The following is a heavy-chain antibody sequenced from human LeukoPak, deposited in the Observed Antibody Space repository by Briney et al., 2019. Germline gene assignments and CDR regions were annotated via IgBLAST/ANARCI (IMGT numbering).Heavy chain of an antibody. D-gene: IGHD5-18*01. V-gene: IGHV3-33*01. CDR2: IWYDGSNK. CDR1: GFTFSFYG. Sequence: GGSLRLSCAASGFTFSFYGVHWVRQAPGKGLEWVAVIWYDGSNKYYADAVKGRFTISRDNSKNTLYLQMNSLRAEDTAVYYCARAGGVDAAMESGYWGQGTLVTVSS. CDR3: ARAGGVDAAMESGY. J-gene: IGHJ4*02.